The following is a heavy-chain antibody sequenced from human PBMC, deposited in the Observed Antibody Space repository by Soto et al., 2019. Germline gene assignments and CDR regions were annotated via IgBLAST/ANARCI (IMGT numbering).Heavy chain of an antibody. CDR3: AGLDTSMVKTPGY. D-gene: IGHD5-18*01. V-gene: IGHV3-7*01. Sequence: PGGSLRLSCATSGFTFRTYWMSWVRQAPGKGLEWVACIKKDGSEEYYVDSVRGRFTISRDNAKNSLYLQMNSLGAEDTAVYYCAGLDTSMVKTPGYWGQGTLVTVSS. CDR1: GFTFRTYW. CDR2: IKKDGSEE. J-gene: IGHJ4*02.